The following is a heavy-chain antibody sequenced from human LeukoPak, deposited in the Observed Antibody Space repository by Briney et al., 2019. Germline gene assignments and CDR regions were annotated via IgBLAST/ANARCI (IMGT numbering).Heavy chain of an antibody. D-gene: IGHD6-19*01. J-gene: IGHJ6*02. CDR3: ARGPVRALYGMDV. CDR1: GGSISSYY. V-gene: IGHV4-59*12. Sequence: KPSETLSLTCTVSGGSISSYYWSWIRQPPGKGLEWIGYIYYSGSTNYNPSLKSRVTISVDTSKNQFSLKLSSVTAADTAVYYCARGPVRALYGMDVWGQGTTVTVSS. CDR2: IYYSGST.